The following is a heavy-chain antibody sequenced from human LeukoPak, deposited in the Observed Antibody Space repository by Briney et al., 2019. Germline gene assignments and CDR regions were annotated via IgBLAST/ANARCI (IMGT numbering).Heavy chain of an antibody. V-gene: IGHV1-69*13. Sequence: AASVKVSCKASGGTFSYYAVSWVRQAPGQGLEWMGGIIPMLGTGNYAQKFQGRVSITADEPRSTVYMEMSSLKSEDSAVYYCARDRAIPKADVFDIWGQGTMISVSS. J-gene: IGHJ3*02. CDR2: IIPMLGTG. CDR3: ARDRAIPKADVFDI. CDR1: GGTFSYYA.